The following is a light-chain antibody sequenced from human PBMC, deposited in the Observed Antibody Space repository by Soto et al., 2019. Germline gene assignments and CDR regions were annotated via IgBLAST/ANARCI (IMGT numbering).Light chain of an antibody. J-gene: IGKJ1*01. V-gene: IGKV4-1*01. CDR1: QSILNTSNNKNH. Sequence: DIVMTQSPESLAVSLGEGATINCKSSQSILNTSNNKNHLAWYQQRPGQPPKLLIYWASTRESGVPDRFSGSASVTEVTLTISSLQAADVAFDYCQQYDTTPQTFCQGTKVEIK. CDR3: QQYDTTPQT. CDR2: WAS.